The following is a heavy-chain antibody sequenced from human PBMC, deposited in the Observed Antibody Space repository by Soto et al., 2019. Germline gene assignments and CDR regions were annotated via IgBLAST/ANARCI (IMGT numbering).Heavy chain of an antibody. J-gene: IGHJ4*02. CDR3: ARHFPSHYCSSTSCYTANDY. D-gene: IGHD2-2*01. CDR1: GGSISSSSYY. V-gene: IGHV4-39*01. CDR2: IYYSGST. Sequence: SETLSLTCTVSGGSISSSSYYWGWIRQPPGKGLEWIGSIYYSGSTYYNPSLKSRVTISVDTSKNQFSLKLSSVTAADTAVYYCARHFPSHYCSSTSCYTANDYWGQGTLVTVSS.